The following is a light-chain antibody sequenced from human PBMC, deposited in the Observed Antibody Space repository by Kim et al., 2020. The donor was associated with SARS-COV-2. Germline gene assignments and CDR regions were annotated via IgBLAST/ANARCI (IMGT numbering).Light chain of an antibody. Sequence: DIQMTQSPSSLSASVGERVTVTCRASQSIRSYLSWFQQKPGKAPNLLIYAASYLQSGVPSRFSGSESGTDFTLTISSLQPEDFATYYCQQTYSIPYTFGQGTKLEI. V-gene: IGKV1-39*01. J-gene: IGKJ2*01. CDR2: AAS. CDR1: QSIRSY. CDR3: QQTYSIPYT.